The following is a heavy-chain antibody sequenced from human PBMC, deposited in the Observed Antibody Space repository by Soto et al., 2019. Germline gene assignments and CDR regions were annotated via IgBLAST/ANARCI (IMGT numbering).Heavy chain of an antibody. J-gene: IGHJ6*02. CDR2: ISNDGSNI. Sequence: QVQLVESGGGVVQPGTSLRLSCAASGFTFRSYGMHWVRQAPGKGLEWLAVISNDGSNIYLADSVKGRLALSRDNSRNTLYLQINSLRVEDTAVYYCGKDTLDCSGGDCPLYYYYGMDVWGQGTTVTVSS. CDR3: GKDTLDCSGGDCPLYYYYGMDV. CDR1: GFTFRSYG. V-gene: IGHV3-30*18. D-gene: IGHD2-15*01.